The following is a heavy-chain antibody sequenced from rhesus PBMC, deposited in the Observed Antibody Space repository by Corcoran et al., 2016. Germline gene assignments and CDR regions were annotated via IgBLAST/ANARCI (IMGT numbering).Heavy chain of an antibody. D-gene: IGHD1-44*01. CDR1: GYSISGNY. J-gene: IGHJ4*01. Sequence: QVQLQESGPGLVKPSETLSLTCAVSGYSISGNYWAWSRQPPGKGLEGIGYIYGSTGSTNCNPSLKSRVSISTDTSKNQFSLKLNSVTAADTAVYFCAQWDRGSALHWGQGVLGTVSS. CDR2: IYGSTGST. CDR3: AQWDRGSALH. V-gene: IGHV4-147*01.